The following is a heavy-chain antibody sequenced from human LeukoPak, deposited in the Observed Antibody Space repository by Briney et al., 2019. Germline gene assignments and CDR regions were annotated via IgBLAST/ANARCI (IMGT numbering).Heavy chain of an antibody. J-gene: IGHJ4*02. V-gene: IGHV3-21*01. Sequence: AGGSLRLPCTGSGFPFSRYILHWVRQAPGRELEWVSYISSGGTFVFYADSVTGRFTISRDNAGKFLYLQMDSLRAEVTAVYYGATLACAGEHGPRAGRALGGYWGQGTLVTVSS. CDR1: GFPFSRYI. CDR2: ISSGGTFV. CDR3: ATLACAGEHGPRAGRALGGY. D-gene: IGHD2-21*01.